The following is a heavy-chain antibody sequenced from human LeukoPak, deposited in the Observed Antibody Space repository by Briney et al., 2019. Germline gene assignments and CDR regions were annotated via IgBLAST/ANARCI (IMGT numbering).Heavy chain of an antibody. Sequence: GGSLRLSCAASGFTFSSYGMHWVRQAPGKGLEWVAFIRYDGSNKYYADSVKGRFTISRDNSKNTLYLQMNSLRAEDTAVYYCAKDYGGNSPNWFDPWGQGTLVTVSS. V-gene: IGHV3-30*02. CDR3: AKDYGGNSPNWFDP. J-gene: IGHJ5*02. CDR2: IRYDGSNK. D-gene: IGHD4-23*01. CDR1: GFTFSSYG.